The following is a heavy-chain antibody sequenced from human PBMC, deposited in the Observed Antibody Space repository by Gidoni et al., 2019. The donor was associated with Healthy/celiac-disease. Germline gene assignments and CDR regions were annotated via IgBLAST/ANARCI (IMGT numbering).Heavy chain of an antibody. V-gene: IGHV3-73*02. D-gene: IGHD4-17*01. Sequence: EVQLVESGGGLVQPGGSLKLSCAASGFTFSGSAMHWVRQASGKGLGWVGRIRSKANSYATAYAASVKGRFTISRDDSKNTAYLQMNSLKTEDTAVYYCTGSMYGDTEGMDVWGQGTTVTVSS. CDR3: TGSMYGDTEGMDV. CDR2: IRSKANSYAT. J-gene: IGHJ6*02. CDR1: GFTFSGSA.